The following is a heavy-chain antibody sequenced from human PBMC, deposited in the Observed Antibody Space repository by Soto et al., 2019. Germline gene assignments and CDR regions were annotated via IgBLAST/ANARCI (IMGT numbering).Heavy chain of an antibody. CDR3: AKTSVGAWADYYDSSGYSWPEYFQH. V-gene: IGHV3-23*01. D-gene: IGHD3-22*01. CDR2: ISGSGGST. Sequence: GGSLILSCAASGFTFSSYAMSWVRQAPGKGREWVSAISGSGGSTYYADSVKGRFTISRDNSKNTLYLQMNSLRAEDTAVYYCAKTSVGAWADYYDSSGYSWPEYFQHWGQGTLVTVSS. J-gene: IGHJ1*01. CDR1: GFTFSSYA.